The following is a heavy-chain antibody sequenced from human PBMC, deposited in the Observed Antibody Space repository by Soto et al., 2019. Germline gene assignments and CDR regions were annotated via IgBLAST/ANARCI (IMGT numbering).Heavy chain of an antibody. J-gene: IGHJ5*02. Sequence: ASVKVSCKASGYTFTSYCISWVRQAPGQGLEWMGWISAYNGNTNYAQKLQGRVTMTTDTSTSTAYMELRSLRSDDTAVYYCARLPGYSSSWYEFWFDPWGQGTLVTVSS. CDR3: ARLPGYSSSWYEFWFDP. V-gene: IGHV1-18*04. D-gene: IGHD6-13*01. CDR2: ISAYNGNT. CDR1: GYTFTSYC.